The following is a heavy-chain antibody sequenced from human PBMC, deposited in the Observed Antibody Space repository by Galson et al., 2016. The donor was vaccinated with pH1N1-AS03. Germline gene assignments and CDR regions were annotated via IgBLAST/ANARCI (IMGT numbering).Heavy chain of an antibody. CDR1: GFTFSGYT. Sequence: SLRLSCAASGFTFSGYTMSWVRQAPGKGLEWVSFISSSSTYIYYADSLKGRFTISRDNAKNSLYLQMNSLRVEVTAVYYCARDDSSSWDRYYYYGMDVWGQGTTVTVSS. CDR2: ISSSSTYI. V-gene: IGHV3-21*01. J-gene: IGHJ6*02. CDR3: ARDDSSSWDRYYYYGMDV. D-gene: IGHD6-13*01.